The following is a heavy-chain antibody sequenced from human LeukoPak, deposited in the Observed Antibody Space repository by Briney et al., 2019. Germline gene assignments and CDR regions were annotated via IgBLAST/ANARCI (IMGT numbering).Heavy chain of an antibody. V-gene: IGHV4-61*02. CDR1: GGSISSGSYY. D-gene: IGHD3-16*01. J-gene: IGHJ5*02. CDR2: IYTSGST. CDR3: ARMMTFFDP. Sequence: PSQTLSLTCTVSGGSISSGSYYWNWIRQPAGKGLEWIGRIYTSGSTNYNPSLKSRVTISVDTSKNQFSLKLSSVTAADTAVYYCARMMTFFDPWGQGTLVTVSS.